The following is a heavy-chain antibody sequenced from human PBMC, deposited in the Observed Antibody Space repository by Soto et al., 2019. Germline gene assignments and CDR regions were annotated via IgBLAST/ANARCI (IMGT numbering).Heavy chain of an antibody. D-gene: IGHD2-21*02. V-gene: IGHV1-18*01. CDR3: ARAGAYCGGDCYNYYYGMDV. CDR1: GYTFTSYG. CDR2: ISAYNGNT. Sequence: QVQLVQSGAEVKKPGASVKVSCKASGYTFTSYGISWVRQAPGQGLEWMGWISAYNGNTNYAQKLQGRVTMTTDTAXITXYXGLRSLRSDDTAVYYCARAGAYCGGDCYNYYYGMDVWGQGTTVTVSS. J-gene: IGHJ6*02.